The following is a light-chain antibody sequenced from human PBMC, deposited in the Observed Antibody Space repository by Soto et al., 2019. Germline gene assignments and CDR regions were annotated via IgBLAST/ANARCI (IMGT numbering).Light chain of an antibody. J-gene: IGKJ3*01. V-gene: IGKV3-11*01. Sequence: EIVLTQSPATLSLSPGERATLSCRASQSVRGSLAWYQQKPGQAPRLLIYDASNRATGIPARFSGGGSGTYFTLTISSLEPEDFAVYYCQQRSNWPTFGPGTKVDI. CDR2: DAS. CDR1: QSVRGS. CDR3: QQRSNWPT.